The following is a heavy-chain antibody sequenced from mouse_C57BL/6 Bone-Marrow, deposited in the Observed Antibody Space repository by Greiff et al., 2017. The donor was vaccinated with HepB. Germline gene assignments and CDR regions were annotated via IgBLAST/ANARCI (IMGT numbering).Heavy chain of an antibody. D-gene: IGHD1-1*01. V-gene: IGHV5-6*01. CDR1: GFTFSSYG. CDR3: ARLTRITTVD. J-gene: IGHJ3*01. CDR2: ISSGGSYT. Sequence: EVKLVESGGDLVKPGGSLKLSCAASGFTFSSYGMSWVRRTPDKRLEWVATISSGGSYTYYPDSVKGRFTISRDNAKNTLYLQMSSLKSEDTAMYYCARLTRITTVDWGQGTLVTVSA.